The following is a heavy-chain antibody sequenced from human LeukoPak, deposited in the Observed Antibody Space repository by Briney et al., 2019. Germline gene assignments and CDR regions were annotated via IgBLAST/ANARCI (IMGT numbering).Heavy chain of an antibody. CDR2: INPNSGVT. D-gene: IGHD4-11*01. CDR1: GGTFSSYA. V-gene: IGHV1-2*02. CDR3: ARAHMTTVTLGDY. J-gene: IGHJ4*02. Sequence: ASVKVSCKASGGTFSSYAISWVRQAPGQGLEWMAWINPNSGVTNYAQNFQGRVTMTRDTSISTAYMELSSLRSDDTAVYYCARAHMTTVTLGDYWGQGTLVTVSS.